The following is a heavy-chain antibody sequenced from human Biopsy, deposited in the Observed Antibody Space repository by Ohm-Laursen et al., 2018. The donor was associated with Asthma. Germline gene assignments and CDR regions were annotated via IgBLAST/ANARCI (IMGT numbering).Heavy chain of an antibody. J-gene: IGHJ6*02. CDR3: ARGPELDV. Sequence: SDTLSLTCDVYPGSFSGFFWTWIRQSPGKGPEWIGETNERGVTNNNPSLKSRVIISIGTYWNRVSLKLTSVTAADTAVYYCARGPELDVWGQGTTVTVSS. V-gene: IGHV4-34*01. CDR1: PGSFSGFF. CDR2: TNERGVT.